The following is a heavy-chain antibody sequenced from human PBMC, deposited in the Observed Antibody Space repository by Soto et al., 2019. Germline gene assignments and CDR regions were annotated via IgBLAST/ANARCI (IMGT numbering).Heavy chain of an antibody. J-gene: IGHJ6*02. D-gene: IGHD2-15*01. CDR3: ASSEQYCSGGSCYRYYYGMDV. CDR1: GGTFSSYA. V-gene: IGHV1-69*01. CDR2: IIPIFGTA. Sequence: QVQLVQSGAEVKKPGSSVKVSCKASGGTFSSYAISWVRQAPGQGLEWMGGIIPIFGTANYAQKFQGRVTITADESTSTAYMELSSLRSEDTAVYYCASSEQYCSGGSCYRYYYGMDVWGQGTKVTVSS.